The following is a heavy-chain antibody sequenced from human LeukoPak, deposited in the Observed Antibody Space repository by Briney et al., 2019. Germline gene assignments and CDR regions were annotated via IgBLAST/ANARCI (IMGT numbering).Heavy chain of an antibody. J-gene: IGHJ4*02. V-gene: IGHV3-7*04. CDR1: GFTFISYW. Sequence: GGSLRLSCVASGFTFISYWVTWVRQAPGKGLEWVAQISQDGTESYSVDSVRGRFTISRDNAKNSVYLQMNSLRPEDTAVYYCARDSTGTVFDLWGQGTLVTVSS. CDR2: ISQDGTES. CDR3: ARDSTGTVFDL. D-gene: IGHD1-1*01.